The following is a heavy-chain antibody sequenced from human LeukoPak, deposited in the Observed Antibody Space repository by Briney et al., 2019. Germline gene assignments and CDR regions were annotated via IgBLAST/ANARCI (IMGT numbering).Heavy chain of an antibody. Sequence: GGSLRLSCAASGFTFDDYAMHWVRQAPGKGLEWVSGISWNSGSIGYADSVKGRFTISRDNAKNSLYLQMNSLRAEDTALYYCAKEGYSYAYYFDYWGQGTLVTVSS. D-gene: IGHD5-18*01. J-gene: IGHJ4*02. CDR2: ISWNSGSI. CDR1: GFTFDDYA. CDR3: AKEGYSYAYYFDY. V-gene: IGHV3-9*01.